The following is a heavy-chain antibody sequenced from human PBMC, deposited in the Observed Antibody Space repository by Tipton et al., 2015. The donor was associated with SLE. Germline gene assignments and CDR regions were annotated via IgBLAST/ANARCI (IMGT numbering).Heavy chain of an antibody. CDR2: IYYSGGT. Sequence: GLVKPSETLSPTCTVSGGSISSSNYFWGWIRQPPGKGLEWIGTIYYSGGTYYNPSLKSRVTISLDTSKNQFSLKLRSVNAADTALYFCATKETAVGQGFDSWGQGTLVTVSS. CDR1: GGSISSSNYF. J-gene: IGHJ4*02. D-gene: IGHD5-18*01. V-gene: IGHV4-39*01. CDR3: ATKETAVGQGFDS.